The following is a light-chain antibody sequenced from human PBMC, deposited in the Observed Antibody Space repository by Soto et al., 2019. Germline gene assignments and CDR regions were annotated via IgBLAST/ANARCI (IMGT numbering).Light chain of an antibody. Sequence: QSALTQPASVSGSPGQSITISCTGTSSDVGSNNFVSWFQQHPGKAPKLMIYEVTNRPSGVSYRFSGSKSGNTASLTISGLQAEDEADYYCSSFTTANPWVFGGGTKLTVL. J-gene: IGLJ3*02. CDR3: SSFTTANPWV. V-gene: IGLV2-14*01. CDR1: SSDVGSNNF. CDR2: EVT.